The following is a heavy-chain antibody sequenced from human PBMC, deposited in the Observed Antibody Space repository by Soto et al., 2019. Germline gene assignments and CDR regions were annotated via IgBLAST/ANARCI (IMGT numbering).Heavy chain of an antibody. D-gene: IGHD1-1*01. CDR2: INPSTGGT. Sequence: QVQLVQSGAEVKKPGASVKVSCKASGYTFTSYYVHWVRQAPGQRLEWMGIINPSTGGTNYPQKFQGKFTTTRDTSTSTVCMELSSPRSEDAAIYYWARDSGDTTLRQWGRSFDYWGQGTLVTVSS. CDR3: ARDSGDTTLRQWGRSFDY. J-gene: IGHJ4*02. V-gene: IGHV1-46*01. CDR1: GYTFTSYY.